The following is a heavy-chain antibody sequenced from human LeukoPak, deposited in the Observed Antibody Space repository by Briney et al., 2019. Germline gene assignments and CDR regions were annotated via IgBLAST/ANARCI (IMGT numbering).Heavy chain of an antibody. Sequence: GGSLRLTCAASGLTFSSYWMHWVRQEPGKGLVWVSRITSDGRSTSHADSVKGRFTTSRDNAKNILYLQMNSLRDEDTAVYYCAGGDSTSLEYWGQGSLVTVSS. CDR1: GLTFSSYW. CDR3: AGGDSTSLEY. D-gene: IGHD5-18*01. CDR2: ITSDGRST. J-gene: IGHJ4*02. V-gene: IGHV3-74*01.